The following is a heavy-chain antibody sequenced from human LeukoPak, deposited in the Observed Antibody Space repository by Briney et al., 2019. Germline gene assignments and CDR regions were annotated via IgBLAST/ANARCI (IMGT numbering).Heavy chain of an antibody. CDR3: VRDDRYAFDM. J-gene: IGHJ3*02. Sequence: PGGSLRVSCVASGFTFSSYSMYWVRQSPGKGLEWVSYISRDSVYIDYADSVRGRFTIARDNAKNSLHLQMNSLRAEDTAVYYCVRDDRYAFDMWGQGTMVTVSS. V-gene: IGHV3-21*05. CDR2: ISRDSVYI. CDR1: GFTFSSYS.